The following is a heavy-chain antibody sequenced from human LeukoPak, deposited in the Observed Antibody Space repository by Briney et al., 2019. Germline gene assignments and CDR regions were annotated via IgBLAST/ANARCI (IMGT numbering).Heavy chain of an antibody. D-gene: IGHD3-22*01. J-gene: IGHJ4*02. CDR2: ISGSGGST. Sequence: PGGSLRLSCAASGFTFSSYAMSWVRQAPGKGLEWVSAISGSGGSTYYADSVKGRFTISRDNSKNTLYLQMNSLRAEDTAVYYCAPDIGGNYYDSSGYYHQWGQGTLVTVSS. CDR1: GFTFSSYA. V-gene: IGHV3-23*01. CDR3: APDIGGNYYDSSGYYHQ.